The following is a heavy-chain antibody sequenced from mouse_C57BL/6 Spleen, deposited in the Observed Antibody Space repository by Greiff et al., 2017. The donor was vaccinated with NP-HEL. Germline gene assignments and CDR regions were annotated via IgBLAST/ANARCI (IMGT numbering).Heavy chain of an antibody. Sequence: EVQLVESGGDLVKPGGSLKLSCAASGFTFSSYGMSWVRQTPDKRLEWVATISSGGSYTYYPDSVKGRFTISRDNAKNTRYLQMSSLTSEDTAMYYCARHDSSGSYAMDYWGQGTSVTVSS. V-gene: IGHV5-6*01. CDR3: ARHDSSGSYAMDY. CDR2: ISSGGSYT. CDR1: GFTFSSYG. D-gene: IGHD3-2*02. J-gene: IGHJ4*01.